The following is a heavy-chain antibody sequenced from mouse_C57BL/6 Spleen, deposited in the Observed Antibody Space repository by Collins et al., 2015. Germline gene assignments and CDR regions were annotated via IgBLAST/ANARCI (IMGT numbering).Heavy chain of an antibody. CDR2: IYPGSGST. CDR1: GYTFTSYW. D-gene: IGHD2-4*01. CDR3: ARKYYDYPYWYFDV. V-gene: IGHV1-55*01. J-gene: IGHJ1*03. Sequence: QVQLQQPGAELVKPGASVKMSCKASGYTFTSYWITWVKQRPGQGLEWIGDIYPGSGSTNYNEKFKSKATLTVDTSSSTAYMQLSSLTSEDSAVCYCARKYYDYPYWYFDVWGTGTTVTVSS.